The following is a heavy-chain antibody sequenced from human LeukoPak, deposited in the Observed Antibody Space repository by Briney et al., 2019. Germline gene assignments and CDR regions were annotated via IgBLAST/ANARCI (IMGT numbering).Heavy chain of an antibody. CDR2: INSDGRST. J-gene: IGHJ1*01. CDR3: VRGGSTHFQH. V-gene: IGHV3-74*01. D-gene: IGHD3-16*01. Sequence: GGSLRLSCAASGFTFSSYWMHWVRQAPGKGPVWVSRINSDGRSTSYADSVKGRFTISRDNAENTLYLQMNSLRAEDTAVYYCVRGGSTHFQHWGQGTLVTVSS. CDR1: GFTFSSYW.